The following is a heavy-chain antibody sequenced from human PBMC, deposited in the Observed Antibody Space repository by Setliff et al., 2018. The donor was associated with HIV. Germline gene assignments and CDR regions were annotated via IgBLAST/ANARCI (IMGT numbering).Heavy chain of an antibody. CDR3: ARQPTDTSGYNNWFDS. J-gene: IGHJ5*01. CDR2: TYPGDSET. CDR1: GYRFTSYW. V-gene: IGHV5-51*01. D-gene: IGHD3-3*01. Sequence: PGESLKISCKGSGYRFTSYWIGWVRQMPGKGLEWMGITYPGDSETRYSPSFQGQVTISVDKSISTAYLQWSSLKASDTAMYYCARQPTDTSGYNNWFDSWGQGTLVTVSS.